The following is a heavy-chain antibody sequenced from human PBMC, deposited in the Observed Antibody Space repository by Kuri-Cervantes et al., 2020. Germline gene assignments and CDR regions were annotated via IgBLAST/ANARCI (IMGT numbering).Heavy chain of an antibody. Sequence: GGSLRLSCAASGFTFDNFVMAWVRLPPGKGLQWVSAISVSSASTYYAKSVEGRFTVSRDNSRNTLYLQMDNLRTEDSAIYYCAKQWGRGYVSAQTHFFDHWGHGTQVTVSS. CDR3: AKQWGRGYVSAQTHFFDH. V-gene: IGHV3-23*01. D-gene: IGHD2-15*01. J-gene: IGHJ4*01. CDR2: ISVSSAST. CDR1: GFTFDNFV.